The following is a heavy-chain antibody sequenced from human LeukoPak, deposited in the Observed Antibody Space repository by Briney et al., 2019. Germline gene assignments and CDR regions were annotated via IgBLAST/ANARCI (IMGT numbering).Heavy chain of an antibody. CDR3: ARGHTAMD. J-gene: IGHJ3*01. Sequence: SETLSLTCTVSGGSISSYYWSWIRQPPGKGLEWIGSIYHSGSTYYNPSLKSRVTISVDTSKNQFSLKLSSVTAADTAVYYCARGHTAMDWGQGTMVTVSS. CDR1: GGSISSYY. CDR2: IYHSGST. V-gene: IGHV4-59*12. D-gene: IGHD5-18*01.